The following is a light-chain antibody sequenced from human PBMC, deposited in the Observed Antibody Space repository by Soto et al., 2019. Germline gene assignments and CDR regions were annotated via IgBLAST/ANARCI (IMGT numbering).Light chain of an antibody. V-gene: IGKV3-20*01. CDR1: QSVSSSY. J-gene: IGKJ1*01. Sequence: EIVLTQSPGTLSLSPGERATLSCRASQSVSSSYLAWYQQKPGQAPRLLIYGASSRATGIPDRFSGSGSGTDFTLTVSRREPEDFAVYYCQKYGSSLWTFGQGTKVEIK. CDR2: GAS. CDR3: QKYGSSLWT.